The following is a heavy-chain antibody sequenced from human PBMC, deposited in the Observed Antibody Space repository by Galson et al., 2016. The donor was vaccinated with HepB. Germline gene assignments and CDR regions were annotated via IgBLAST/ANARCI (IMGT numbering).Heavy chain of an antibody. V-gene: IGHV3-7*03. CDR3: ARVGGTREFDY. J-gene: IGHJ4*02. D-gene: IGHD1-26*01. Sequence: LRLSCAASGFTLSSYWMSWVRQAPGKGLEWVANIKQDGNEKYYVDSVKGRVTISRDNAKNSLYLQMNSLRAEDKSVYYCARVGGTREFDYWGQGTLVTVSS. CDR2: IKQDGNEK. CDR1: GFTLSSYW.